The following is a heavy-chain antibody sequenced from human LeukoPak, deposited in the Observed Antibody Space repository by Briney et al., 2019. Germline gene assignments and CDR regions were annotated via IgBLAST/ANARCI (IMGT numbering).Heavy chain of an antibody. J-gene: IGHJ4*02. CDR1: GFTFSSYS. CDR2: ISSSSSYI. CDR3: ARVEYSSGWSDRKYYFDY. V-gene: IGHV3-21*06. Sequence: GGSLRLSCAASGFTFSSYSMNWVRQAPGKGLEWVSSISSSSSYIYYADSVKGRFTISRDNAKNSLYLQMNSLRAEDTAVYYCARVEYSSGWSDRKYYFDYWGQGTLVTVSS. D-gene: IGHD6-19*01.